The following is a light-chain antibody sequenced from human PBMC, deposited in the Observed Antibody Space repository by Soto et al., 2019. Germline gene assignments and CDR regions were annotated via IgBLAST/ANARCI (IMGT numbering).Light chain of an antibody. J-gene: IGLJ1*01. CDR3: CSYAGSSSAYV. CDR2: EVS. CDR1: SSGVGSYNV. V-gene: IGLV2-23*02. Sequence: QSALPQPASVSGSPGQSITISCTGTSSGVGSYNVVSWYQQHPGKAPKLLIYEVSKRPSGVSDRFSGSKSGNTASLTISGLQAEDEADYHCCSYAGSSSAYVFVTGTKLTVL.